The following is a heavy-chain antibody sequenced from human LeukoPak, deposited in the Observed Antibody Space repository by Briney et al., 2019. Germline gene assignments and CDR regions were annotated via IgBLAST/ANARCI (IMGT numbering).Heavy chain of an antibody. CDR1: GYTFTSYG. CDR3: ARAPQPFDY. Sequence: ASVKVSCKASGYTFTSYGISWVRQAPGQGLEWMGWISAYNGNTNYAQKLQGRVTMTTDTSTSTVYMELSSLRSEDTAVYYCARAPQPFDYWGQGTLVTVSS. J-gene: IGHJ4*02. CDR2: ISAYNGNT. V-gene: IGHV1-18*01.